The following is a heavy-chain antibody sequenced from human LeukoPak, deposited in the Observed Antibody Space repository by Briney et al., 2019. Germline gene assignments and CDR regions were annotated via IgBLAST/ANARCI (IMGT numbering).Heavy chain of an antibody. Sequence: PGGSLRLSCAASGFTFSSYAMHWVRQAPGKGLEWVAVISYDGSNKYYADSVKGRFTISRDNSKNTLYLQMNSLRAEDTAVYYCARGVIYCGGDCLVLPIDYWGQGTLVTVSS. CDR1: GFTFSSYA. D-gene: IGHD2-21*02. CDR2: ISYDGSNK. J-gene: IGHJ4*02. V-gene: IGHV3-30-3*01. CDR3: ARGVIYCGGDCLVLPIDY.